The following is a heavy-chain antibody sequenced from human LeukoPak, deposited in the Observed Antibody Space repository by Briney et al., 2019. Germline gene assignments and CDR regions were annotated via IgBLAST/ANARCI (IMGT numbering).Heavy chain of an antibody. D-gene: IGHD1-1*01. CDR2: IHAIGTT. CDR3: ARDLGHERRGGYFES. Sequence: SETLSLTCTVFGASITTDYWNWIRQPAGKGLEFIGRIHAIGTTNYNASLGGRVTMSVDRSKNQFSLRLNSVTAADTAVYYCARDLGHERRGGYFESWGQGTLVTVSS. J-gene: IGHJ4*02. CDR1: GASITTDY. V-gene: IGHV4-4*07.